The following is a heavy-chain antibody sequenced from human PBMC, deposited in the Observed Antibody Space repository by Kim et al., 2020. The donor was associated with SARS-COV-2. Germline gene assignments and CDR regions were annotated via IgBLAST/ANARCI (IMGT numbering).Heavy chain of an antibody. Sequence: LSSRVTISVDTSKTQFPLKLSSVTAADTAVYYCARAPSITIFGVVAFLDVWGQGTTVTVSS. J-gene: IGHJ6*02. D-gene: IGHD3-3*01. V-gene: IGHV4-39*06. CDR3: ARAPSITIFGVVAFLDV.